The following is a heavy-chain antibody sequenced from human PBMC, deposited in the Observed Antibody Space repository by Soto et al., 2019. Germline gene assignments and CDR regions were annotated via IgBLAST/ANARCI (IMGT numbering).Heavy chain of an antibody. D-gene: IGHD3-9*01. J-gene: IGHJ4*02. CDR1: GFTFSSYG. V-gene: IGHV3-33*01. CDR3: ATDILTGYYTDDY. Sequence: QVQLVESGGGVVQPGRSLRLSCAASGFTFSSYGMHWVRQAPGKGPEWVAVIWYDGSNKYYADSVKGRFTISRDNSKNTLYLQMNSLRAEDTAVYYCATDILTGYYTDDYWGQGTLVTVSS. CDR2: IWYDGSNK.